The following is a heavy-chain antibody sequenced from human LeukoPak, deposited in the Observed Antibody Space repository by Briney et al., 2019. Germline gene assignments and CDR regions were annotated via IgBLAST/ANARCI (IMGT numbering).Heavy chain of an antibody. V-gene: IGHV1-18*01. CDR1: GYTFTSYG. Sequence: GASVKLSCKASGYTFTSYGISWVRQAPGQGLEWMGWISAYNGNTNYAQKLQGRVTMTTDTSTSTAYMELRSLGSDDTAVYYCARTRRITMVRGVIRNWFDPWGQGTLVTVSS. J-gene: IGHJ5*02. CDR2: ISAYNGNT. CDR3: ARTRRITMVRGVIRNWFDP. D-gene: IGHD3-10*01.